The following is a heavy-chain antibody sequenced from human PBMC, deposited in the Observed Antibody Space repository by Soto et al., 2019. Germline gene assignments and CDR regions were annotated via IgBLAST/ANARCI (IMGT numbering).Heavy chain of an antibody. CDR1: GFTFSSYG. CDR3: ARDPPPITGREYFQH. D-gene: IGHD5-12*01. V-gene: IGHV3-33*01. Sequence: QVPLVESGGGVVQPGRSLRLSCAASGFTFSSYGMHWVRQAPGKGLEWVAVIWYDGSNKYYADSVKGRFTISRDNSKNTLYLQMNSLRAEDTAVYYCARDPPPITGREYFQHWGQGTLVTVSS. CDR2: IWYDGSNK. J-gene: IGHJ1*01.